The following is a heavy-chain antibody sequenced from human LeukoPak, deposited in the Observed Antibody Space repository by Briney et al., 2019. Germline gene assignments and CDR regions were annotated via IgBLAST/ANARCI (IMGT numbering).Heavy chain of an antibody. V-gene: IGHV3-23*01. Sequence: PGRSLRLSCAASGFIFSAYGMHWVRQAPGRGLEWVSSISANGGETHYADSVEGRFTISRHNPKNTLYLQINNPRVEDTAVYYCAKRYYDFPLDYWGQGTLVTVSS. CDR1: GFIFSAYG. J-gene: IGHJ4*02. CDR2: ISANGGET. D-gene: IGHD3-3*01. CDR3: AKRYYDFPLDY.